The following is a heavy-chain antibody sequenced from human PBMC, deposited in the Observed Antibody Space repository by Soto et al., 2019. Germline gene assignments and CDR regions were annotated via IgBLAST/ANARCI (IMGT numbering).Heavy chain of an antibody. CDR3: ANGGTGEGYFDH. Sequence: EVQLLESGGGLVQPGGSQRLSCVASGFTFSSYAMSWVRKAPGKGLEWVSAISGNGGSTYYVDSVKGRFTISRDNSKNTVYLKMNSLRAEDTAIYYCANGGTGEGYFDHWGQGTLVTVSS. V-gene: IGHV3-23*01. CDR1: GFTFSSYA. J-gene: IGHJ4*02. CDR2: ISGNGGST. D-gene: IGHD7-27*01.